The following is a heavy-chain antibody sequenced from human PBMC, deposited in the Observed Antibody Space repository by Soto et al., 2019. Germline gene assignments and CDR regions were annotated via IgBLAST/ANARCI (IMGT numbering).Heavy chain of an antibody. CDR3: ARERPDGTRLDP. V-gene: IGHV4-30-4*01. CDR2: IYYSGNT. J-gene: IGHJ5*02. D-gene: IGHD2-2*01. Sequence: SETLSLTCTVSGVSISSGDYYWSWIRQPPGKGLEWIGYIYYSGNTYYSPSLKSRVTISVDTSKNQFSLKLSSVTAADTAVYYCARERPDGTRLDPWGQGTLVT. CDR1: GVSISSGDYY.